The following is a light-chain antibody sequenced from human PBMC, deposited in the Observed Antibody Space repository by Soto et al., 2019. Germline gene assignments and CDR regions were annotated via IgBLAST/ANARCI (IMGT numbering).Light chain of an antibody. CDR2: DSN. Sequence: QSVLTQPPSVSAAPGQKVTISCSGSSSNIGNNYAYWYQQLPGTAPKLLIYDSNKRPSGIPDRFSGSKSGTSATLGITGLQTGEEADYYCGTWDSSLSDVVFGGGTKLTVL. CDR3: GTWDSSLSDVV. CDR1: SSNIGNNY. J-gene: IGLJ2*01. V-gene: IGLV1-51*01.